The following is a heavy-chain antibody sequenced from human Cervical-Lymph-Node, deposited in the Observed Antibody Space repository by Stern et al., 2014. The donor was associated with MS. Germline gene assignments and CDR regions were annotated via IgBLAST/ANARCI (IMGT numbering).Heavy chain of an antibody. J-gene: IGHJ4*02. Sequence: QVQLLQPGAEVKRPGSSVRVACKASGGTFSTYSISWLRQAPGQGLEWMGGIILIFGTVNYAQKFQGRVTMSADKSTSTAYLDLTSLRSEDTAMYYCARYRGTFYFDNWGQGTLVTVSS. V-gene: IGHV1-69*06. CDR2: IILIFGTV. CDR3: ARYRGTFYFDN. CDR1: GGTFSTYS. D-gene: IGHD1-1*01.